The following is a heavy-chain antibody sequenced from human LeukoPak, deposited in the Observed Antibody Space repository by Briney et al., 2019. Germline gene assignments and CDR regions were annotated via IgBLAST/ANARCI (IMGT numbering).Heavy chain of an antibody. J-gene: IGHJ4*02. CDR2: IYYSGST. V-gene: IGHV4-59*08. Sequence: PSETLSLTCTVSGGSISSYYWSWIRQPPGKGLEWIGYIYYSGSTNYNPSLKSRVTISIDTSKNQFSLKLSSVTAADTAVYYCARHNTAVASSTPFDYWGQGALVTVSS. CDR3: ARHNTAVASSTPFDY. D-gene: IGHD5-18*01. CDR1: GGSISSYY.